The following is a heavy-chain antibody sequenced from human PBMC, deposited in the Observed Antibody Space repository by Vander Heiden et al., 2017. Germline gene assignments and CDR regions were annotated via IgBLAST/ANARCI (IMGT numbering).Heavy chain of an antibody. D-gene: IGHD4-17*01. J-gene: IGHJ4*02. V-gene: IGHV3-30*18. CDR1: GFIFSTYG. CDR2: ISYHGSHK. Sequence: QVQLVESGGRVVQPGRSLRLSCAASGFIFSTYGMNWVRQAPGKGLEWVAVISYHGSHKYYADSVKGRFTISRDNSKNTLYLQMNSLRAEDTAGYYCAKEMTTVVTSGGVFEYWGQGTLVTVSS. CDR3: AKEMTTVVTSGGVFEY.